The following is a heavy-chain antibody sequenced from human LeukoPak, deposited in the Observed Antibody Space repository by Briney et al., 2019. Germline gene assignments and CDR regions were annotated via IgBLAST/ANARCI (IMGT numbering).Heavy chain of an antibody. V-gene: IGHV4-34*01. CDR1: GGSFSGYY. CDR3: ARGRSYFDY. Sequence: SGNLSLTCAVYGGSFSGYYWSWIRQPPGKGLEWIGEINHSGSTNYNPSLKSRVTISVDTSKNQFSLKLSSVTAADTAVYYCARGRSYFDYWGQGTLVTVSS. D-gene: IGHD1-14*01. J-gene: IGHJ4*02. CDR2: INHSGST.